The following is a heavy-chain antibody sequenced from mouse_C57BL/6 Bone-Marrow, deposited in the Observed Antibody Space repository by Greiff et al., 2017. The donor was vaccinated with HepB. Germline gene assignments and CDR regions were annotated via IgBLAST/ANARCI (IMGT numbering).Heavy chain of an antibody. J-gene: IGHJ3*01. Sequence: EVKLMESGGGLVQPGGSLKLSCAASGFTFSDYGMAWVRQAPRKGPEWVAFISNLAYSIYYADTVTGRFTISRENAKNTLYLEMSSLRSEDTAMYYCARHDYYGSSYPFAYWGQGTLVTVSA. CDR1: GFTFSDYG. CDR3: ARHDYYGSSYPFAY. D-gene: IGHD1-1*01. CDR2: ISNLAYSI. V-gene: IGHV5-15*01.